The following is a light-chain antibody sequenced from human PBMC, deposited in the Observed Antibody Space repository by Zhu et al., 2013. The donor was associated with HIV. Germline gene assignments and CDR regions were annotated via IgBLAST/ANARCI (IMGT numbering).Light chain of an antibody. Sequence: EIVMTQSPATLSVSPGERATLSCRASQSVNSNLAWYQQKPGQAPRLLIYDASNRATGIPGRFSGSGSGTEFTLTISSLQSEDFAVYFCQQSHNWPPMTFGQGTRLEI. CDR2: DAS. J-gene: IGKJ5*01. CDR3: QQSHNWPPMT. CDR1: QSVNSN. V-gene: IGKV3D-15*01.